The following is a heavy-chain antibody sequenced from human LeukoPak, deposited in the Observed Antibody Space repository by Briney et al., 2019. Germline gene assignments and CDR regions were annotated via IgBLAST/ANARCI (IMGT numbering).Heavy chain of an antibody. V-gene: IGHV5-51*01. CDR2: IYPGDSGP. CDR3: GMSGDRVPLQDDVFDV. D-gene: IGHD1-26*01. CDR1: GYSFTSYC. Sequence: GESLKISCKVSGYSFTSYCIGWVRQMPRKGLEWIGIIYPGDSGPTYSPSFQGQVTISVDKSINTAYLQWSSLQASDTAMYYCGMSGDRVPLQDDVFDVWGQGTMVTVST. J-gene: IGHJ3*01.